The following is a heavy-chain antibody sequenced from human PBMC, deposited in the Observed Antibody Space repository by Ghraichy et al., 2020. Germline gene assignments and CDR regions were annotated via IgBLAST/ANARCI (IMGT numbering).Heavy chain of an antibody. CDR3: ARFPGIAAAGRVPEEMPDDY. D-gene: IGHD6-13*01. CDR2: INPNSGGT. V-gene: IGHV1-2*02. Sequence: ASVKVSCKASGYTFTGYYMHWVRQAPGQGLEWMGWINPNSGGTNYAQKFQGRVTMTRDTSISTAYMELSRLRSDDTAVYYCARFPGIAAAGRVPEEMPDDYWGQGTLVTVSS. CDR1: GYTFTGYY. J-gene: IGHJ4*02.